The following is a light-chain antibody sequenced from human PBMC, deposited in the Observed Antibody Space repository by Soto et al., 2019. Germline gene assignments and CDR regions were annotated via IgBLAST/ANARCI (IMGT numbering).Light chain of an antibody. Sequence: DIQMTQSPSSLSASVGDRVTITCRASQSISTYLNWYQQKPGKVPKLLVYAASTLQSGVPSRLSSSGYETYFTLTISGLQPEDFATYYCQQSYTTGTFGQGTKLE. CDR1: QSISTY. CDR2: AAS. V-gene: IGKV1-39*01. J-gene: IGKJ2*02. CDR3: QQSYTTGT.